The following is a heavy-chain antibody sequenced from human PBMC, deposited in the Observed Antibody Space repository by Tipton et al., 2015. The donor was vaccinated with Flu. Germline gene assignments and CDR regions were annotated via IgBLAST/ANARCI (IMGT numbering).Heavy chain of an antibody. V-gene: IGHV3-74*03. CDR2: ISPDGHNT. J-gene: IGHJ4*02. Sequence: SLRLSCAASEFRFSNYWMHWVRQVPGKGLVWVARISPDGHNTTYADFVRGRATVSRDNAKDTLYLQVNSLRAEDTAVYYCATLTGDDYWGLGDLVTVSS. D-gene: IGHD7-27*01. CDR1: EFRFSNYW. CDR3: ATLTGDDY.